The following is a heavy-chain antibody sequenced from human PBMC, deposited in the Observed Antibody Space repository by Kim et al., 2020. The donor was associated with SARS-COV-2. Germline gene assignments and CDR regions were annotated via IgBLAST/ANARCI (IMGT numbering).Heavy chain of an antibody. D-gene: IGHD3-10*01. CDR3: ARGDYYGSASPFPPFDY. CDR1: GGSISTDAYY. V-gene: IGHV4-30-4*01. J-gene: IGHJ4*02. CDR2: IYYSGTT. Sequence: SETLSLTCTVSGGSISTDAYYWSWIRQPPGKGLEWIGSIYYSGTTYYNPSLKSRVNISVDTSRNQFSLRLTSVTAADTAVYYCARGDYYGSASPFPPFDYWGQGTLVTVSS.